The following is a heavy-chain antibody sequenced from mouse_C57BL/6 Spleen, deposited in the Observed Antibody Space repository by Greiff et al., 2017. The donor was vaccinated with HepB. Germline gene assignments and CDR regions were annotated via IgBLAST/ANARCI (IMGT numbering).Heavy chain of an antibody. V-gene: IGHV1-74*01. J-gene: IGHJ4*01. D-gene: IGHD1-1*02. CDR1: GYTFTSYW. Sequence: QVQLKQPGAELVKPGASVKVSCKASGYTFTSYWMHWVKQRPGQGLEWIGRIHPSDNDTNYNQKFKVKATLTVYKSSSTAYMQLSSLTSGDSAVYYCAVGGWDYWGQGTSVTVSS. CDR2: IHPSDNDT. CDR3: AVGGWDY.